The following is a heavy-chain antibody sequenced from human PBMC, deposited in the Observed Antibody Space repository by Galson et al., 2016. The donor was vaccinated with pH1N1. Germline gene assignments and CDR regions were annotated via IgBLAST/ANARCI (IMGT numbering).Heavy chain of an antibody. Sequence: LSLTCTVSGDSINRNYWSWIRQPPGKGLERIGYIYYSRTTSYNPPLKSRITISVDSSQGQFSLKLTSVTAADTAVYYRARGGGDLDSWGQGTLVTVSS. CDR3: ARGGGDLDS. CDR1: GDSINRNY. V-gene: IGHV4-59*01. J-gene: IGHJ4*02. CDR2: IYYSRTT. D-gene: IGHD2-21*02.